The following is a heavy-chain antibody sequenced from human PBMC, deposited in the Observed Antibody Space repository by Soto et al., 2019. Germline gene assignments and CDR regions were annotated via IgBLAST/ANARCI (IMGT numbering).Heavy chain of an antibody. CDR2: ISAYNGNT. CDR3: ARGLTGTTTARSPNNWFDP. J-gene: IGHJ5*02. D-gene: IGHD1-7*01. V-gene: IGHV1-18*01. CDR1: GYTFTSYG. Sequence: GASVKVSCTASGYTFTSYGISWVRQAPGQGLEWMGWISAYNGNTNYAQKLQGRVTMTTDTSTSTAYMELRSLRSDDTAVYYCARGLTGTTTARSPNNWFDPWGQGTLVTVSS.